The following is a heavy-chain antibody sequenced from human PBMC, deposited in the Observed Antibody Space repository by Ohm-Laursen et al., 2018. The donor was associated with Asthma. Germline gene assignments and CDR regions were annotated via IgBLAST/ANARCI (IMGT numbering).Heavy chain of an antibody. J-gene: IGHJ4*02. CDR1: GGSVSSGSYY. CDR3: ARGIMVAGTAPFDY. CDR2: IYYSGST. D-gene: IGHD6-19*01. V-gene: IGHV4-61*01. Sequence: SETLSLTCTVSGGSVSSGSYYWSWIRQPPGKGLEWIGYIYYSGSTNYNPSLKSRVTISVDTSKNQFSLKLSSVTAADTAVYYCARGIMVAGTAPFDYWGQGTLVTVSS.